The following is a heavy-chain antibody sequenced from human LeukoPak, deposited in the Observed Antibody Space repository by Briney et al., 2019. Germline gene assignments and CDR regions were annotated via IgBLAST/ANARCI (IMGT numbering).Heavy chain of an antibody. D-gene: IGHD3-22*01. J-gene: IGHJ4*02. CDR2: IYYSGST. V-gene: IGHV4-59*01. CDR1: GGSISSYY. Sequence: SETLSLTCTVSGGSISSYYWSWIRQPPGKGLEWIGYIYYSGSTNYNPSLQSRVTISVDTSKNQFSLRLSSVTAADTAVYYCARENSYYDSSGYYFGSGYFDYWGQGTLVTVSS. CDR3: ARENSYYDSSGYYFGSGYFDY.